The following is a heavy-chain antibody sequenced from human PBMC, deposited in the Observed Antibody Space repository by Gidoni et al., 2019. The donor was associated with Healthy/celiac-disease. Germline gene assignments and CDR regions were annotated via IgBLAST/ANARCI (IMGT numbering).Heavy chain of an antibody. Sequence: EVQLVESGGGLVQPGGSLSLSCAASGFPFSSSAMSWVRQAPGKGLEWVSAISGSGGSTYYADSVKGRFTISRDKSKNTLYLQMNSLRAEDTAVYYCAKGHYGGNPGGLWYFDLWGRGTLVTVSS. CDR1: GFPFSSSA. CDR3: AKGHYGGNPGGLWYFDL. D-gene: IGHD4-17*01. J-gene: IGHJ2*01. CDR2: ISGSGGST. V-gene: IGHV3-23*04.